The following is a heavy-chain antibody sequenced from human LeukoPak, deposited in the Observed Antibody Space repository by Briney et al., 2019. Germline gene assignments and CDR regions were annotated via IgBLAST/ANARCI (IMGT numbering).Heavy chain of an antibody. J-gene: IGHJ6*03. CDR3: ARSYSYGFLGYYYYYMDV. Sequence: PGGSLRLSCAASGFTFSSYAMHWVRQAPGKGLEWVAFIRYDGSKKYYADSVKGRFTISRDNAKNSLYLQMNSLRAEDTAVYYCARSYSYGFLGYYYYYMDVWGKGTTVTVSS. CDR1: GFTFSSYA. CDR2: IRYDGSKK. D-gene: IGHD5-18*01. V-gene: IGHV3-30*02.